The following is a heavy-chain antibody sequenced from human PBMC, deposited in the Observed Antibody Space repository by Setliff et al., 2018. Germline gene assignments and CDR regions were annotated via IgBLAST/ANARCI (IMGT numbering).Heavy chain of an antibody. J-gene: IGHJ4*02. CDR2: ISSSSSYI. Sequence: GGSLRLSCAASGFTFSSYSMNWVRQAPGKGLEWVSSISSSSSYIYYADSVKGRFTISRDNSKNTLYLQMNSLRAEDTAVYYCARDHNYAYDYWGQGTLVTVSS. D-gene: IGHD1-1*01. V-gene: IGHV3-21*01. CDR3: ARDHNYAYDY. CDR1: GFTFSSYS.